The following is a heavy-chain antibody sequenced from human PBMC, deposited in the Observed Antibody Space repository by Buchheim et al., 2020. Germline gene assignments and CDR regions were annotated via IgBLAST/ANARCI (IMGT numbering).Heavy chain of an antibody. J-gene: IGHJ6*02. Sequence: QLLESGGGLVQPGGSLKLSCAASGFTFRSYARSWVRQAPGKGLEWFSTIRGSDGSTFYAASVKGLFTIYRANSKNTLYLQMNSLRAEDTAVYYCAKDSPPNYDFWSGIKYGMDVWGQGTT. V-gene: IGHV3-23*01. CDR3: AKDSPPNYDFWSGIKYGMDV. D-gene: IGHD3-3*01. CDR1: GFTFRSYA. CDR2: IRGSDGST.